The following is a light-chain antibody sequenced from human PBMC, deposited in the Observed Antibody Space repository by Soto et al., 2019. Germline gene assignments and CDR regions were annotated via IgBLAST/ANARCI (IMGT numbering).Light chain of an antibody. Sequence: EIGMTQSPATLSVSPGERATLSCRASQSVSSNLAWYQQKPGQAPRLLIYGESTRATGIPARFSGSGSGRAFTLTISSLQSADFAVYYCQQYNNWSPWTFGQGTKVEIK. V-gene: IGKV3-15*01. CDR2: GES. CDR1: QSVSSN. CDR3: QQYNNWSPWT. J-gene: IGKJ1*01.